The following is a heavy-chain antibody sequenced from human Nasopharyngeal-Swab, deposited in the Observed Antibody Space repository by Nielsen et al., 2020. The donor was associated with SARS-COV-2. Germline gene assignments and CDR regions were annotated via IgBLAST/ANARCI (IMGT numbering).Heavy chain of an antibody. D-gene: IGHD6-13*01. CDR2: IYYGGST. CDR1: GGSISSSTYY. J-gene: IGHJ4*02. V-gene: IGHV4-39*01. Sequence: SETLSLTCTVSGGSISSSTYYWAWIRQPPGKGLEWIGSIYYGGSTYYNPSLKSRVTISVDTSQNQFSLKLSSVTAADTAVYYCATLSSSWYEYYFDYWGQGTLVTVSS. CDR3: ATLSSSWYEYYFDY.